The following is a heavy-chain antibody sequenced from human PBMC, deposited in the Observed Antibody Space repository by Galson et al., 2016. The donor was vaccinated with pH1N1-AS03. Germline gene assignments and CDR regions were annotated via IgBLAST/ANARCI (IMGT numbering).Heavy chain of an antibody. CDR3: ARLRSSGDLVFES. D-gene: IGHD3-3*01. V-gene: IGHV4-4*07. Sequence: LSLTCIVSGDSVKNHYWSWVRQPAGKGLEWIGRIQISGSMNYNPSLRSRLTMSVDTSKNQFSLTLTSVTATDTAIYYCARLRSSGDLVFESWGQGTLVVVSS. CDR1: GDSVKNHY. CDR2: IQISGSM. J-gene: IGHJ4*02.